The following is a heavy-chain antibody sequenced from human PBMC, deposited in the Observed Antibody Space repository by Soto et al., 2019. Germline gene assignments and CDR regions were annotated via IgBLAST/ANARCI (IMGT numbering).Heavy chain of an antibody. Sequence: PGGSLRLSCAASGFTFSSYGMHWVRQAPGKGLEWVAVISYDGSNKYYADSVKGRFTISRDNSKNTLYLQMNSLRAEDTAVYYCAKDGGITGTTEGYYGMDVWGQGTTVTVSS. V-gene: IGHV3-30*18. D-gene: IGHD1-7*01. CDR3: AKDGGITGTTEGYYGMDV. J-gene: IGHJ6*02. CDR2: ISYDGSNK. CDR1: GFTFSSYG.